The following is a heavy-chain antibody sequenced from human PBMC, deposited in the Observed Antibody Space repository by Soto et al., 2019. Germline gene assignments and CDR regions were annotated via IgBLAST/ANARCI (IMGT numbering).Heavy chain of an antibody. V-gene: IGHV3-30*18. J-gene: IGHJ4*02. CDR2: ISYDGSNK. CDR1: GFTFSSHG. Sequence: QVQLVESGGGVVQPGRSLRLSCAASGFTFSSHGMHWVRQAPGKGLEWLAIISYDGSNKYYTDSMKGRFTIFRDNSKNTLYLQMNSLRPEDTAVYYCAKGTGYGDYASHYWGQGTLVTVSS. CDR3: AKGTGYGDYASHY. D-gene: IGHD4-17*01.